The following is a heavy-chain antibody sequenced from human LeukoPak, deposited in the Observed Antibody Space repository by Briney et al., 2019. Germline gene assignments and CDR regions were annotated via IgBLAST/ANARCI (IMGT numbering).Heavy chain of an antibody. CDR1: GFTFSSYS. CDR3: ARDSSSLLAANPNDAFDI. Sequence: GGSLRLSCAASGFTFSSYSMNWIRQAPGKGLEWVSSISSSSSYIYYADSVKGRFTISRDNAKNSLYLQMNSLRAEDTAVYYCARDSSSLLAANPNDAFDIWGQGTMVTVSS. CDR2: ISSSSSYI. D-gene: IGHD3-3*02. J-gene: IGHJ3*02. V-gene: IGHV3-21*01.